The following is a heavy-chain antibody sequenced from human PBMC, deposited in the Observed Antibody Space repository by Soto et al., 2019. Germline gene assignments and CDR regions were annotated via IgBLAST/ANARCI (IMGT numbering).Heavy chain of an antibody. CDR1: GFTFSSYG. V-gene: IGHV3-33*01. Sequence: QVQLVESGGGVVQPGRSLRLSCAASGFTFSSYGMHWVRQAPGKGLEWVAVIWYDGSNKYYADSVKGRFTISRDNSKNTLYLQMNSLRAEDTAVYYCARERGYSYNGMDVWGQGTTVTVSS. J-gene: IGHJ6*02. CDR2: IWYDGSNK. D-gene: IGHD5-18*01. CDR3: ARERGYSYNGMDV.